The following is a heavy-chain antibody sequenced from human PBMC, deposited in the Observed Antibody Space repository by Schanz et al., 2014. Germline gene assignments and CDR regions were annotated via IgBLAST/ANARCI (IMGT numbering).Heavy chain of an antibody. V-gene: IGHV3-23*01. CDR1: GFTFSSHS. CDR3: AKDAENTAMITDYFDY. J-gene: IGHJ4*02. D-gene: IGHD5-18*01. Sequence: EVQLLESGGGLVQPGGSLRLSCAASGFTFSSHSFNWVRQAPGKGLEWVSVISWNSGTIGYADSVKGRFTISRDNSKTTVYLQMNSLRAEDTAVYYCAKDAENTAMITDYFDYWGQGTLVTVSS. CDR2: ISWNSGTI.